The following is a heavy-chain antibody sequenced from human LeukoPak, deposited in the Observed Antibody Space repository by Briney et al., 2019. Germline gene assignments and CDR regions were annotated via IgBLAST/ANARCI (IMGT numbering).Heavy chain of an antibody. V-gene: IGHV4-59*01. CDR2: IYYSGST. CDR1: GGSISSYY. D-gene: IGHD2-15*01. J-gene: IGHJ1*01. CDR3: ASGGRYFQH. Sequence: PSETLSLTCTVSGGSISSYYWSWIRQPPGKGLEWIGYIYYSGSTNYNPSLKSRVTISVDTSKNQFSLKLSSVTAADTAVYYCASGGRYFQHWGQGTLVTVSS.